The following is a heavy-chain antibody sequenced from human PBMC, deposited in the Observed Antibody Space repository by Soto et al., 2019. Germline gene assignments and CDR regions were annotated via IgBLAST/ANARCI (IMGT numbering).Heavy chain of an antibody. CDR3: ASRETTVTTIDY. Sequence: QVQLVQSGAEVKKPGSSVKVSCKASGGTFSSYTISWVRPAPGQGLEWMGRIIAILGIANYAQKFQGRVTITAGKSTSTDYMELSSLRSEDTAVYYCASRETTVTTIDYWGQGTLVTVSA. CDR1: GGTFSSYT. V-gene: IGHV1-69*02. D-gene: IGHD4-17*01. J-gene: IGHJ4*02. CDR2: IIAILGIA.